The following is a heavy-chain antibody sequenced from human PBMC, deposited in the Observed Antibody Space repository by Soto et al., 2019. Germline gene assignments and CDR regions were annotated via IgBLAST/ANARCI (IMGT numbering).Heavy chain of an antibody. D-gene: IGHD6-19*01. CDR2: VSHEGRIT. CDR3: AKGGRQWLVTSDFNY. CDR1: GFTFSYYA. V-gene: IGHV3-30*18. J-gene: IGHJ4*02. Sequence: GESLRLSCAASGFTFSYYAMHWVRQAPGKGLEWGAVVSHEGRITHYADSVKGRFTISRDSSKNTVSLEMTSLRAEDTAVYYCAKGGRQWLVTSDFNYWGQGA.